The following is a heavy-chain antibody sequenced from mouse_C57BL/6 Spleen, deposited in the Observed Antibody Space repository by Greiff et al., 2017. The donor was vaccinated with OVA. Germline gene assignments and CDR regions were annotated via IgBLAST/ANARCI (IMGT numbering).Heavy chain of an antibody. V-gene: IGHV1-15*01. CDR2: IDPETGGT. D-gene: IGHD1-1*01. CDR1: GYTFTDYE. J-gene: IGHJ2*01. Sequence: QVHVKQSGAELVRPGASVTLSCKASGYTFTDYEMHWVKQTPVHGLEWIGAIDPETGGTAYNQKFKGKAILTADKSSSTAYMELRSLTSEDSAVYYCTRSADYYGISYDDYFDYWGQGTTLTVSS. CDR3: TRSADYYGISYDDYFDY.